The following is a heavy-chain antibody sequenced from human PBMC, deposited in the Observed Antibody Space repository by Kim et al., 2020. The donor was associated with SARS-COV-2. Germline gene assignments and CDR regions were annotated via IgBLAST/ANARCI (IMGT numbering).Heavy chain of an antibody. D-gene: IGHD6-6*01. V-gene: IGHV1-69*13. J-gene: IGHJ6*02. CDR2: IIPIFGTA. CDR1: GGTFSSYA. CDR3: ARDLAARPLLVSSYYYYGMDV. Sequence: SVKVSCKASGGTFSSYAISWVRQAPGQGLEWMGGIIPIFGTANYAQKFQGRVTITADESTSTAYMELSSLRSEDTAVYYCARDLAARPLLVSSYYYYGMDVWGQGTTVTVSS.